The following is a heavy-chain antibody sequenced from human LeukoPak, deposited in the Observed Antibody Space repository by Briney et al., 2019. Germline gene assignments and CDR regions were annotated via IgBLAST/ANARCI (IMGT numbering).Heavy chain of an antibody. CDR1: GFTFSSYS. D-gene: IGHD5-24*01. CDR2: ISSSSSYI. CDR3: AREMATNRDAFDI. V-gene: IGHV3-21*01. Sequence: GGSLRLSCAASGFTFSSYSMNWVRQAPGKGLEWVSSISSSSSYIYYADSVKGRFTISRDNAKNSLYLQMNSLRAEDTAVYYCAREMATNRDAFDIWGQGTMVTVSS. J-gene: IGHJ3*02.